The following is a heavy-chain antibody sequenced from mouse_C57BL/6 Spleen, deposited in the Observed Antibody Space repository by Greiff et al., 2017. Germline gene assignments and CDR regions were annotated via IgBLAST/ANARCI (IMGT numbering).Heavy chain of an antibody. Sequence: VHLKQSGTVLARPGASVKMSCKTSGYTFTSYWMHWVKQRPGQGLEWIGAIYPGNSDTSYNQKFKGKAKLTAVTSASTAYMELSSLTNEDSAVYYCTRSGDPTGDYAMDYWGQGTSVTVSS. CDR1: GYTFTSYW. CDR2: IYPGNSDT. D-gene: IGHD2-13*01. J-gene: IGHJ4*01. V-gene: IGHV1-5*01. CDR3: TRSGDPTGDYAMDY.